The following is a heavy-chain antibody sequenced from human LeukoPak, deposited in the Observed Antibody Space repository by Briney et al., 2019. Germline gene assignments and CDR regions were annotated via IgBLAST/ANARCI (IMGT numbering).Heavy chain of an antibody. J-gene: IGHJ4*02. D-gene: IGHD3-16*02. CDR1: GFTFDTYW. Sequence: GGSLRLPCAASGFTFDTYWMSWVRQAPGKGLEWVANIKQDGSEKDYVDSVKGRFTISRDNARNSLYLQMNSLRAGDTGVYYCARGDSQSKYRPFDSWGQGSLVIVSA. CDR2: IKQDGSEK. CDR3: ARGDSQSKYRPFDS. V-gene: IGHV3-7*04.